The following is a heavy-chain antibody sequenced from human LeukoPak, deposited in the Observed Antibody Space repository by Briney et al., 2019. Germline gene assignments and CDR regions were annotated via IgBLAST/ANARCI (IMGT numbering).Heavy chain of an antibody. Sequence: GGSLRLSCAASGFTFSSYSMNWVRQAPGKGLEWVSSISSSSSYTYYADSVKGRFTISRDNAKNSLYLQMNSLRAEDTALYYCAKDMGYGSGSYHYYYYYGMDVWGQGTTVTVSS. CDR3: AKDMGYGSGSYHYYYYYGMDV. CDR1: GFTFSSYS. V-gene: IGHV3-21*04. D-gene: IGHD3-10*01. J-gene: IGHJ6*02. CDR2: ISSSSSYT.